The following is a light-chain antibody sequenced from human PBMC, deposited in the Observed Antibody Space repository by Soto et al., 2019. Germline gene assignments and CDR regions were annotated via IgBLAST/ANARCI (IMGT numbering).Light chain of an antibody. CDR2: KAS. CDR1: ESISGW. J-gene: IGKJ1*01. V-gene: IGKV1-5*03. CDR3: QQYNSYPRT. Sequence: DIQMTQSPSTLSASVGDRVTITCRARESISGWLAWYQQKPGKAPKLVIFKASTLESGVPSRFSGSGSGTEFTLSISRLQPDDFATYSCQQYNSYPRTFGQATKVEIK.